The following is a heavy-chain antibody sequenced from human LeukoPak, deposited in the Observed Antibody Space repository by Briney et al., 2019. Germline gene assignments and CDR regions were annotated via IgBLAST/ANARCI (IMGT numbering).Heavy chain of an antibody. CDR3: ARELVAAAGGRRDADYYGMDV. Sequence: ASVKVSCKASGYTFTGYYMHWVRQAPGQGLEWMGWNNPNSGGTNYAQKFQGRVTMTRDTSISTAYMELSRLRSDDTAVYYCARELVAAAGGRRDADYYGMDVWGQGTTVTVFS. CDR1: GYTFTGYY. D-gene: IGHD6-13*01. CDR2: NNPNSGGT. J-gene: IGHJ6*02. V-gene: IGHV1-2*02.